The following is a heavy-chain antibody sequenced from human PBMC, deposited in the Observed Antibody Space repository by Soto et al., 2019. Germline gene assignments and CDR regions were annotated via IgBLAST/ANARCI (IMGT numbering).Heavy chain of an antibody. J-gene: IGHJ6*02. V-gene: IGHV4-34*01. CDR1: GGSFSGYY. Sequence: QVQLQQWGAGLLKPSETLSLTCAVYGGSFSGYYWSWIRQPPGKGLEWIGEINHSGSTNYNPSLKSRVTISVDTSKNQFSRKLSSVTAADTAVYYCAREMPFHYYYYGMDVWGPGTTVTVSS. CDR2: INHSGST. CDR3: AREMPFHYYYYGMDV. D-gene: IGHD2-2*01.